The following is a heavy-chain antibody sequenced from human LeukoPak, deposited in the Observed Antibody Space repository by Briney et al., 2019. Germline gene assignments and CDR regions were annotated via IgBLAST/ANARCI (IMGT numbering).Heavy chain of an antibody. D-gene: IGHD5-24*01. Sequence: AASVKVSCKASGGTFSSYAISWVRQAPGQGLEWMGGIIPIFGTANYAQKFQGRVTITADESTSTAYMELSSLRAEDTAVYYCAKDHPRVDRDGFEGYYFDYWGQGTLVTVSS. CDR3: AKDHPRVDRDGFEGYYFDY. J-gene: IGHJ4*02. CDR1: GGTFSSYA. V-gene: IGHV1-69*13. CDR2: IIPIFGTA.